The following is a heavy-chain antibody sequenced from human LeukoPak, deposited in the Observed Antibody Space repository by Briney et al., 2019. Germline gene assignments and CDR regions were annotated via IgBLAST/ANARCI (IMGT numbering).Heavy chain of an antibody. CDR3: ARETSESFDI. D-gene: IGHD2-2*01. CDR1: GFTFTSHS. Sequence: GGSLRLSCTASGFTFTSHSMNWVRQAPGKGLEWVSSIGSRSTSIYYADSVKGRFTISRDNAKNSLYLQMNSLRAEDTAVYYCARETSESFDIWGQGTMVTVSS. J-gene: IGHJ3*02. V-gene: IGHV3-21*01. CDR2: IGSRSTSI.